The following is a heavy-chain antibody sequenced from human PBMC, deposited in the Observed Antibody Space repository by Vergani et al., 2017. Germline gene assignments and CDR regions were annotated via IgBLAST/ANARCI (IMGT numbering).Heavy chain of an antibody. D-gene: IGHD6-13*01. CDR3: ARGPTYSSSWYVGYYYGMDV. J-gene: IGHJ6*02. V-gene: IGHV3-23*01. CDR1: GFTFSSYA. CDR2: ISGSGGST. Sequence: EVQLLESGGGLVQPGGSLRLSCAASGFTFSSYAMSWVRQAPGKGLEWVSAISGSGGSTYYADSVKGRFTISRDNSKNTLYLQMNSLRAEDPAVYYCARGPTYSSSWYVGYYYGMDVWGQGTTVTVSS.